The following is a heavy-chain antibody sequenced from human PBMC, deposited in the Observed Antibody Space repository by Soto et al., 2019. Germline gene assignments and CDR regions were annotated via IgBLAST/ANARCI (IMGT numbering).Heavy chain of an antibody. D-gene: IGHD2-21*02. J-gene: IGHJ4*02. CDR1: GYTFTSYA. CDR3: ARGSLGGDPSGY. V-gene: IGHV1-3*01. Sequence: ASVKVSCKASGYTFTSYAMHWVRQAPGQRLEWMGWINAGNGNTKYSQKFQGRVTITRDTSASTAYMELSSLRSEDTAVYYCARGSLGGDPSGYWGQGTLVTVSS. CDR2: INAGNGNT.